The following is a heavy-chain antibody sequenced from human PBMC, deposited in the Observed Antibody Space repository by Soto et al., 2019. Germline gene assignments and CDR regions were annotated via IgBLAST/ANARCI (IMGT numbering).Heavy chain of an antibody. CDR3: ARSPGITGTRASQYAMDV. CDR1: GDTFNTFA. Sequence: SVKVSCKASGDTFNTFAISWVRQAPGQGLEWMGGIIPIFGTPDYAQHFPGRVTISADESTNTAYLELSSLRSEDTAVYYCARSPGITGTRASQYAMDVWGQGTTVTVSS. CDR2: IIPIFGTP. D-gene: IGHD1-20*01. V-gene: IGHV1-69*13. J-gene: IGHJ6*02.